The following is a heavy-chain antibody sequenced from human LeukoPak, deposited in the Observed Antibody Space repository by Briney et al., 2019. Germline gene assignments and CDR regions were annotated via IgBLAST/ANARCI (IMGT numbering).Heavy chain of an antibody. CDR3: ARHTPETGFDY. Sequence: GGSLRLSCAASGCTFSSYSMNWVGQAPGKGXXXVSSISRSSSYIYYAASVKRRFTISRDNAKHSLYLQMNSLRAEDTAVCYCARHTPETGFDYWGQGTLVTVSS. J-gene: IGHJ4*02. CDR1: GCTFSSYS. V-gene: IGHV3-21*01. CDR2: ISRSSSYI. D-gene: IGHD2-2*02.